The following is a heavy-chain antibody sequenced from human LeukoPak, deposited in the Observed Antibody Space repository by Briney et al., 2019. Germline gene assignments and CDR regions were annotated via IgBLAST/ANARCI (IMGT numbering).Heavy chain of an antibody. J-gene: IGHJ4*02. CDR3: TTDLSPPPRDDY. CDR1: GFTFSNAL. Sequence: GGSLRLSCAASGFTFSNALMTWARQAPGKGLEWVGRIKSKTDGGTIDYAAPVKGRFTISRDDSKNTLYLQMDSLKSEDTAVYYCTTDLSPPPRDDYWGQGTLVTVSS. CDR2: IKSKTDGGTI. D-gene: IGHD1-14*01. V-gene: IGHV3-15*01.